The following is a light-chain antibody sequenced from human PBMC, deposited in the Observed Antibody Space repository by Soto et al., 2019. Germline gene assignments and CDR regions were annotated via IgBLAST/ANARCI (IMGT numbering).Light chain of an antibody. Sequence: EIVMTQSPATLSVSPGERAKFSCRASQSVRNNLAWFQQKPGQAPSLLIYGASTRATGIPARFSGSGSGTEFTLTLSRLQSDDFAVYYGQQYNSWPLTFGGGSKVEIK. J-gene: IGKJ4*01. V-gene: IGKV3D-15*01. CDR2: GAS. CDR3: QQYNSWPLT. CDR1: QSVRNN.